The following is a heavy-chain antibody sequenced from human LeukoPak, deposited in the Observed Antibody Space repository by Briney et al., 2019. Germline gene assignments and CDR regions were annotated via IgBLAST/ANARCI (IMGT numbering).Heavy chain of an antibody. CDR1: GGSISSYY. CDR2: ISYSGTT. V-gene: IGHV4-59*12. CDR3: ARDFSSSSTVYYYYYMDV. Sequence: SETLSLTCTVSGGSISSYYWSWIRQPPGKGLEWIGTISYSGTTYYSPSLKSRVTISLDTSKNQFSLKLNSVTAADTAIYYCARDFSSSSTVYYYYYMDVWGKGTTVTISS. D-gene: IGHD6-6*01. J-gene: IGHJ6*03.